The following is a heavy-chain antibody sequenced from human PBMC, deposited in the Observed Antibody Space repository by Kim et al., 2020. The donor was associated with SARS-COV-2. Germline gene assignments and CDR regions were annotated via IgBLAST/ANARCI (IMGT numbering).Heavy chain of an antibody. CDR1: GFTFEDYV. V-gene: IGHV3-9*01. D-gene: IGHD6-13*01. CDR2: ITWYSDRI. J-gene: IGHJ4*02. CDR3: VKVHYPRSWTFPFVY. Sequence: GGSLRLSCVASGFTFEDYVMHWVRQAPGKGLEWVAGITWYSDRIGYAKSVQGRFTISRDNAKNSLYLEMRTLSPEDTAFYYCVKVHYPRSWTFPFVYWGQGTLVTVSS.